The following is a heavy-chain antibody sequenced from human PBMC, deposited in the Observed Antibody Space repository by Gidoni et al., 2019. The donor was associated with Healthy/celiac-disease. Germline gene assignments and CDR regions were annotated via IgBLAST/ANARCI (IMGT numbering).Heavy chain of an antibody. CDR3: AKGLLGEKDY. D-gene: IGHD3-10*02. J-gene: IGHJ4*02. CDR2: ISGSGGST. V-gene: IGHV3-23*01. Sequence: EVQLLESGGVLVQPGGSLRLSCAASGFTFSSDAMSWVRQAPGKGLEWVSAISGSGGSTYYADSVKGRFTISRDNSKNTRYLQMNSLRAEDTAVYYCAKGLLGEKDYWGQGTLVTVSS. CDR1: GFTFSSDA.